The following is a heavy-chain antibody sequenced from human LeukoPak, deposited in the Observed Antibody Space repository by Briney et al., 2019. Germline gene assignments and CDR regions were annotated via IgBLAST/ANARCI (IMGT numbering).Heavy chain of an antibody. CDR1: GYSFTNYW. J-gene: IGHJ4*02. V-gene: IGHV5-51*01. Sequence: GESLKISCKGSGYSFTNYWIGWVRQVPGKGLELMGIIYPGDSDTRYSPSFQGQVTISADKSIGTAYLQWSSLKASDTAMYYCARRTRDSTPLFDYLGQGTLVTVSS. CDR2: IYPGDSDT. CDR3: ARRTRDSTPLFDY. D-gene: IGHD2-8*02.